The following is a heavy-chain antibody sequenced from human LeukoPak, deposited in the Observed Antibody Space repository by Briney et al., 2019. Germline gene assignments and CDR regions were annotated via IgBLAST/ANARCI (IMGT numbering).Heavy chain of an antibody. J-gene: IGHJ3*02. D-gene: IGHD3-22*01. CDR2: IYYSGST. CDR3: ARGQYYYDSSGYGTSPEGAFDI. V-gene: IGHV4-39*07. CDR1: GGSISSSSYY. Sequence: SETLSLTCTVSGGSISSSSYYWGWIRQPPGKGLEWIGSIYYSGSTYYNPSLKSRVTISVDTSKNQFSLKLSSVTAADTAVYYCARGQYYYDSSGYGTSPEGAFDIWGQGTMVTVSS.